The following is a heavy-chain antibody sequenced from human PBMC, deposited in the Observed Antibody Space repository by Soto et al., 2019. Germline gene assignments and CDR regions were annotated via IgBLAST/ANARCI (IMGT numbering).Heavy chain of an antibody. Sequence: ASVKVSCKASGYTFVSYGMSWVRQAPGQGLEWMGWISTYNGNTDYARKLQGRVTLTTDTSTSTAYMELRSLRFDDTAVYYCARDWDYSLDYWGQGTLVTVSS. CDR2: ISTYNGNT. V-gene: IGHV1-18*01. J-gene: IGHJ4*02. D-gene: IGHD4-4*01. CDR3: ARDWDYSLDY. CDR1: GYTFVSYG.